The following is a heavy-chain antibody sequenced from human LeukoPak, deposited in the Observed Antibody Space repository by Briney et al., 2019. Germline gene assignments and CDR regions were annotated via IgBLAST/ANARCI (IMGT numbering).Heavy chain of an antibody. J-gene: IGHJ4*02. CDR3: ASPSRGCSSTSCYRPWDY. V-gene: IGHV1-2*02. CDR2: INPNSGGT. Sequence: ASVKVSCKASGYTFTGYYMHWVRQAPGQGLEGMGWINPNSGGTNYAQKFQGRVTMTRDTSISTAYMELSRLRSDDTAVYYCASPSRGCSSTSCYRPWDYWGQGTLVTVSS. D-gene: IGHD2-2*01. CDR1: GYTFTGYY.